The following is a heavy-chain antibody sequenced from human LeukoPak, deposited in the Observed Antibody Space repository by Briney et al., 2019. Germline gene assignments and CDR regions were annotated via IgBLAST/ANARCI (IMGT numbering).Heavy chain of an antibody. J-gene: IGHJ6*03. V-gene: IGHV4-4*07. CDR2: IYTSGST. CDR3: ASGAYSYYYMDV. D-gene: IGHD1-26*01. CDR1: GGSISSYY. Sequence: SETLSLTCTVPGGSISSYYWSWIRQPAGKGLEWIGRIYTSGSTNYNPSLKNRVTISVDTSKNQFSLKLSSVTAADTAVYYCASGAYSYYYMDVWGKGTTVTISS.